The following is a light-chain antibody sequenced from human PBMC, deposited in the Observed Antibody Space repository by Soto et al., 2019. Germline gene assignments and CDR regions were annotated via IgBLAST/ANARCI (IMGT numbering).Light chain of an antibody. Sequence: DIQMTQSPSTLSASVGDRVTITCRASQSVGTWLAWYQLKPGKAPNVLIYKAASLQSGVPSRFSGSGSGTEFTLTISSLQPDDFATFFCHQYDNYSTFGGGTRVEIK. CDR1: QSVGTW. J-gene: IGKJ4*01. CDR2: KAA. CDR3: HQYDNYST. V-gene: IGKV1-5*03.